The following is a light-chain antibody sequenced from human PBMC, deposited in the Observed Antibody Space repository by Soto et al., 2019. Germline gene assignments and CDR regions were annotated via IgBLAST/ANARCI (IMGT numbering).Light chain of an antibody. V-gene: IGLV2-14*03. Sequence: QSALTQPASVSGSPGQSITISCTGTSIDVGAYNFVSWYQQHPGKVPKLMIFDVSSRPSGVSDRFSGSKSGNTASLTISGLQAEDEGDYYCSSYTSRSTHVFGSGTKLTVL. J-gene: IGLJ1*01. CDR3: SSYTSRSTHV. CDR1: SIDVGAYNF. CDR2: DVS.